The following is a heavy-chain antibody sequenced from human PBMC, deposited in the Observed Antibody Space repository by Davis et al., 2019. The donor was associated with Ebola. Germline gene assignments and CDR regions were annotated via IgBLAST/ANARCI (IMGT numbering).Heavy chain of an antibody. CDR1: GYTFTNYY. J-gene: IGHJ2*01. D-gene: IGHD2-21*02. CDR2: INPNDGRT. CDR3: VRDPALVVTGGGWFFGL. V-gene: IGHV1-46*01. Sequence: ASVKVSCKASGYTFTNYYMHWVRQAPGQGLEWMGMINPNDGRTIYAQTFQGRVTVTRDTSTTTVYMDLSSLRAEDTAVYYCVRDPALVVTGGGWFFGLWGRGTLVTVSS.